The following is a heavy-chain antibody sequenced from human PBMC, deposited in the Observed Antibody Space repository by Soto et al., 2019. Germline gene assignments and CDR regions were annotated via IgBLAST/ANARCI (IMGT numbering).Heavy chain of an antibody. CDR1: GYTFTSYA. J-gene: IGHJ6*03. D-gene: IGHD6-6*01. V-gene: IGHV1-3*01. CDR2: INAGNGNT. Sequence: QVQLVQSGAEVKKPGASVKVSCKASGYTFTSYAMHWVRQAPGQRLEWMGWINAGNGNTKYSQKFQGRVTITRDTPASTAYMELSSLRSEDTAVYYCARVGSYSSSSRYYYYYMDVWGKGTTVTVSS. CDR3: ARVGSYSSSSRYYYYYMDV.